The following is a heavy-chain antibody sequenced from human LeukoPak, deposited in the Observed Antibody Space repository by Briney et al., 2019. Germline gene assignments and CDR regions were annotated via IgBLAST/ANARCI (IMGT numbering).Heavy chain of an antibody. J-gene: IGHJ4*02. CDR1: GFTFRSHG. V-gene: IGHV3-7*01. Sequence: GGALRLSCAASGFTFRSHGMSWVRQAPGKGLERVASIKQDGSEKYYVDSVKGRFTISRDNAKNSLYLQMNSLRAEDTAVYYCAAQYYDFWSGYYGAFDYWGQGTLVTVSS. CDR2: IKQDGSEK. CDR3: AAQYYDFWSGYYGAFDY. D-gene: IGHD3-3*01.